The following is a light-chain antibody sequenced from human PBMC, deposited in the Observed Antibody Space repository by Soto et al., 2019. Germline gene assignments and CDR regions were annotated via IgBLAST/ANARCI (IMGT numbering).Light chain of an antibody. CDR3: QQYGSSGT. CDR1: QSVSNNY. Sequence: IGFTQSSGALSSSPGERAXXSXRASQSVSNNYLAWYQQKPGQAPRLLIYGASNRATGIPDRFSGSGSGTDFTLTISRLEPEDFAVYYCQQYGSSGTFGQGTKVDI. V-gene: IGKV3-20*01. J-gene: IGKJ1*01. CDR2: GAS.